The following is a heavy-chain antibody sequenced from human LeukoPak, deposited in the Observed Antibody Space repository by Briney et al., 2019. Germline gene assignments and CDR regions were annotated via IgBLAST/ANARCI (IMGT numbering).Heavy chain of an antibody. CDR1: GFTVSINY. V-gene: IGHV3-23*01. CDR3: AKAPVGWLRPLDY. CDR2: NSASGETT. J-gene: IGHJ4*02. D-gene: IGHD5-12*01. Sequence: GGSLRLSCAASGFTVSINYMSWVRQAPGKGLEWVSGNSASGETTYYADSVKGRFTISRDNSRNTLHLQMNSLRVEDTAVYYCAKAPVGWLRPLDYWGQGTPVTVSS.